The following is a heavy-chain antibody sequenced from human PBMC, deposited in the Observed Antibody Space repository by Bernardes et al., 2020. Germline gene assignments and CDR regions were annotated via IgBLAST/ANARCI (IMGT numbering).Heavy chain of an antibody. CDR2: IWYDGSNK. CDR3: ASDQKGSGPNHFDY. CDR1: GFTFNSFC. V-gene: IGHV3-33*01. D-gene: IGHD6-19*01. J-gene: IGHJ4*02. Sequence: GGSLRLSCAASGFTFNSFCMHWVRQAPGKGLEWLAVIWYDGSNKYYADSVEGRFTISRDNSRNTLYLQMNSLRTEDTAVYYCASDQKGSGPNHFDYWGQGTLVTVSS.